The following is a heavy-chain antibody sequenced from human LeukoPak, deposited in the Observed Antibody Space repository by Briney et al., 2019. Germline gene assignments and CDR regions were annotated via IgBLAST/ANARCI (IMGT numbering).Heavy chain of an antibody. Sequence: PGGSLRLSCAASGFTVRSNYMSWVRQAPGKGLEWVSIIYNDGGTYYADSVKGRFTISRDNPKNTLFLQMNSLRAEDTAVYFCARLYYDILTAIRNWGQGTLVTVSS. CDR2: IYNDGGT. D-gene: IGHD3-9*01. CDR1: GFTVRSNY. V-gene: IGHV3-53*01. CDR3: ARLYYDILTAIRN. J-gene: IGHJ4*02.